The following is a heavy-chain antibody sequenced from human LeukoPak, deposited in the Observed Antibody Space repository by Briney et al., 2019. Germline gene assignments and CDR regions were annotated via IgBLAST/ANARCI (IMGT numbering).Heavy chain of an antibody. CDR1: GFTFSNYA. V-gene: IGHV3-30*04. CDR3: AKAAAMVRGVIIEGPFDYYYYMDV. J-gene: IGHJ6*03. Sequence: GGSLRLSCAASGFTFSNYAMHWVRQAPGKGLEWVALISYDGSNKFYADSVKGRFTISRDNSKNTLYLQMNSLRAEDTAVYYCAKAAAMVRGVIIEGPFDYYYYMDVWGKGTTVTISS. D-gene: IGHD3-10*01. CDR2: ISYDGSNK.